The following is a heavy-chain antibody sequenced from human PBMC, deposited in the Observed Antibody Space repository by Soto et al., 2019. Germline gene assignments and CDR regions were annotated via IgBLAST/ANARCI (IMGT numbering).Heavy chain of an antibody. J-gene: IGHJ3*02. V-gene: IGHV3-11*01. Sequence: GGSLRLSCAASGFTFSDYYMTWIRQAPGKGLEWVSYISSSGTGIYYADSMKGRFTISRDNAKKSLYLQMSSPRAEDTAVYYCARAYSDAFDTWGPGRMVPVSS. CDR2: ISSSGTGI. CDR1: GFTFSDYY. CDR3: ARAYSDAFDT. D-gene: IGHD2-15*01.